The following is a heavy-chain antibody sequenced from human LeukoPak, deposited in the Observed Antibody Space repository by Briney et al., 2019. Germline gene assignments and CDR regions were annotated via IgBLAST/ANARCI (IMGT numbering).Heavy chain of an antibody. CDR2: IYYSGST. Sequence: PSETLSLTCTVSGGSISSYYWSWIRQPPGKGLEWIGYIYYSGSTNYNPSLKSRVTISVDTSKNQFSLKLSSVTAADTAVYYCAGHSSGYYSYYYGMDVWGQGTTVTVSS. CDR1: GGSISSYY. D-gene: IGHD3-22*01. CDR3: AGHSSGYYSYYYGMDV. J-gene: IGHJ6*02. V-gene: IGHV4-59*08.